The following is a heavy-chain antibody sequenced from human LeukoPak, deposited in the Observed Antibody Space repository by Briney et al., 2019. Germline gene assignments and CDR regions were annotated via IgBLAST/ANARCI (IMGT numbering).Heavy chain of an antibody. CDR1: GYSFTSYW. CDR2: IYPGDSDT. V-gene: IGHV5-51*01. J-gene: IGHJ5*02. Sequence: ESLKISCKGSGYSFTSYWIGWVRQMPGKGLEWMGIIYPGDSDTRYSPSFQGQVTISADKSISTAYLQWSSLKASDTAMYYCARLPYCGGDCFPNWFDPWGQGTLVTVSS. CDR3: ARLPYCGGDCFPNWFDP. D-gene: IGHD2-21*02.